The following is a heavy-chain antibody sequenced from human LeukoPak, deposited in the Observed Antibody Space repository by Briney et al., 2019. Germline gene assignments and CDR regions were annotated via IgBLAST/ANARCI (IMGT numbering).Heavy chain of an antibody. CDR2: IYPGDSDT. J-gene: IGHJ5*02. Sequence: GESLKISCKGSGYSFTSYWIGWVRQMPGKGLEWMGIIYPGDSDTGYSPSFQGQVTISADKSISTAYLQWSSLKASDTAMYHCARSRVVRGVTYNWFDPWGQGTLVTVSS. V-gene: IGHV5-51*01. CDR3: ARSRVVRGVTYNWFDP. CDR1: GYSFTSYW. D-gene: IGHD3-10*01.